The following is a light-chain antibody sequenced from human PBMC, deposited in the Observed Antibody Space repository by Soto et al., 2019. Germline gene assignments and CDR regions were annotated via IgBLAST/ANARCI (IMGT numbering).Light chain of an antibody. Sequence: DIQLTQSPSFLSASVGDRVTITCRASQAISSSLAWYQHNPGKAPKLLIYAASTLQNGVQSSFSGSVSGTKITLKNGSLQPEGFRTYNCQHLHDYRNTFGQGTKVEIK. V-gene: IGKV1-9*01. J-gene: IGKJ2*01. CDR3: QHLHDYRNT. CDR2: AAS. CDR1: QAISSS.